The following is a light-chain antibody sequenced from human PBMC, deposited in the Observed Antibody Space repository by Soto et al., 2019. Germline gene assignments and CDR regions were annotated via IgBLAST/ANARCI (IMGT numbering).Light chain of an antibody. V-gene: IGKV1-39*01. J-gene: IGKJ1*01. Sequence: DIQMTQSPSSLSASVGDRVTITCRASQSISSYLNWYQQKPGKAPKLLIYGTVSLQSEVPSRFSGSGSGTEFTLTINSLQPDDFATYFCQQYSSSSWTFGQGTKVEIK. CDR1: QSISSY. CDR3: QQYSSSSWT. CDR2: GTV.